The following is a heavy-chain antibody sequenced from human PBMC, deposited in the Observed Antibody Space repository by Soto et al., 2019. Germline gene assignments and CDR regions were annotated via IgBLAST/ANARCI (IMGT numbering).Heavy chain of an antibody. CDR1: GGSISSGGYY. CDR3: ARLPASGGDYSDPDYMDV. D-gene: IGHD4-17*01. J-gene: IGHJ6*03. V-gene: IGHV4-31*03. CDR2: IYYSGST. Sequence: SETLSLTCTVSGGSISSGGYYWSWIRQHPGKGLEWIGYIYYSGSTYYNPSLKSRVTISVDTSKNQFSLKLSSVTAADTAVYYCARLPASGGDYSDPDYMDVWGKGTTVTVSS.